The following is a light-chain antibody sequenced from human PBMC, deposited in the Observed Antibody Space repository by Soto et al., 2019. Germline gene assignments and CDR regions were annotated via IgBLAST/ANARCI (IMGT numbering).Light chain of an antibody. CDR1: RSNIAKNA. V-gene: IGLV1-44*01. Sequence: QSVLTQPPSASGTLGQRVTIACSGSRSNIAKNAVNWYQQVPGTTPKLLIHSNSQRPSGVPDRFSGSKSATSASLAISGLQSEDEADYYCAAWDDSLNGQVFGGGTKLIVL. J-gene: IGLJ2*01. CDR3: AAWDDSLNGQV. CDR2: SNS.